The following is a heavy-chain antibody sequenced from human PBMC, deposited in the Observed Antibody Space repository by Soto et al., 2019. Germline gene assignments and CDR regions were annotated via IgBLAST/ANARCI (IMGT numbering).Heavy chain of an antibody. CDR1: GFTFNDHY. CDR2: IRKKVNSYTT. Sequence: PGGSLRLSCVASGFTFNDHYMDWVRRAPGKGLEWVGRIRKKVNSYTTEYAASVKSRFTISRDDSKNSMYLQMNSLKTEDTAVYYCVRVTVEFYFDCWGQGTLVTVSS. CDR3: VRVTVEFYFDC. V-gene: IGHV3-72*01. J-gene: IGHJ4*02. D-gene: IGHD4-17*01.